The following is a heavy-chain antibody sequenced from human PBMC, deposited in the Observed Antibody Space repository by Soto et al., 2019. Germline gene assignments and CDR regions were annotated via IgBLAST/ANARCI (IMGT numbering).Heavy chain of an antibody. J-gene: IGHJ4*02. V-gene: IGHV4-59*08. CDR3: AGHPPPFGDYPPGFDY. CDR2: IYYSGST. D-gene: IGHD4-17*01. CDR1: GGSISSYY. Sequence: SETLSLTCTVSGGSISSYYWSWIRQPPGKGLEWIGYIYYSGSTNYNPSLKSRVTISVDTSKNQFSLKLSSVTAADTAVYYCAGHPPPFGDYPPGFDYWGQGTLVTVSS.